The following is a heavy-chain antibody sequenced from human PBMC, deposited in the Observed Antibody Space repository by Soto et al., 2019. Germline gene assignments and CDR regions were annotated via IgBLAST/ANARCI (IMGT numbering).Heavy chain of an antibody. V-gene: IGHV4-4*02. CDR2: IYHSGTT. CDR3: ARHVALPRTRGFYY. J-gene: IGHJ4*02. CDR1: GASISDNW. Sequence: QVQLQESGPGLVKPSGTLSLTCAVSGASISDNWWSWVRQPPGKGLEWIGEIYHSGTTTYNPSLKGRVIISVDNPATQISLPFNSVTAAATAIYYCARHVALPRTRGFYYWGQGTPVTVSS. D-gene: IGHD2-15*01.